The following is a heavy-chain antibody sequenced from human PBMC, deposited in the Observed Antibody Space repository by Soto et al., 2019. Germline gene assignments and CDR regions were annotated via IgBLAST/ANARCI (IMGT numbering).Heavy chain of an antibody. D-gene: IGHD4-4*01. CDR3: ARSTATLRSPIDY. V-gene: IGHV3-30*02. Sequence: GGSLRLSCAASGFTFSSYGMHWVRQAPGKGLEWVAVIWYDGSNKYYADSVKGRFTISRDNSKNTLYLQMNSLRAEDTAVYYCARSTATLRSPIDYWGQGTLVTVSS. J-gene: IGHJ4*02. CDR2: IWYDGSNK. CDR1: GFTFSSYG.